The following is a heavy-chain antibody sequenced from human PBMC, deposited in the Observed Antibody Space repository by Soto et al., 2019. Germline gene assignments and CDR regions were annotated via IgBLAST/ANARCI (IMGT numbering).Heavy chain of an antibody. Sequence: SVKVSCKASGGTFSSYAISWVRQAPGQGLEWMGGIIPIFGTANYAQKFQGRVTITADESTSTAYIELSSLRSEDTAVYYCARAVAVPADFDYWGQGTLVTVSS. V-gene: IGHV1-69*13. D-gene: IGHD6-19*01. CDR1: GGTFSSYA. CDR2: IIPIFGTA. J-gene: IGHJ4*02. CDR3: ARAVAVPADFDY.